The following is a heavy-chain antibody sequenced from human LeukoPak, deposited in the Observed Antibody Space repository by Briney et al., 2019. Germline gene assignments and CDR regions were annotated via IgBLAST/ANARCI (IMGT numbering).Heavy chain of an antibody. D-gene: IGHD1-1*01. CDR3: ARLAGHHNNGRFDF. J-gene: IGHJ4*02. Sequence: KPSETLSLTCTVSGGAISNSELYWGWVRQPPGKGLEWIAMIYYSGSTYSNPSLRSRVTISVDTSKNQFSLKVRSVTAADSAVYFCARLAGHHNNGRFDFWGQGVLVSVSS. CDR1: GGAISNSELY. CDR2: IYYSGST. V-gene: IGHV4-39*01.